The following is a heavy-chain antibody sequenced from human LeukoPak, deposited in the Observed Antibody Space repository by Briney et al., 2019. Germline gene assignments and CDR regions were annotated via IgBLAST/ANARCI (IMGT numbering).Heavy chain of an antibody. J-gene: IGHJ4*02. D-gene: IGHD3-10*01. Sequence: PGGSLRLSCAASGFTFSRYWMHWVRQAPGKGVVWVSRINSDGSSTFYADSVKGRFTTSRDNAENTVYLQMNSLRADDTAVYYCPRIPGGSGSQYDYWGQGTLVIVSS. V-gene: IGHV3-74*01. CDR1: GFTFSRYW. CDR2: INSDGSST. CDR3: PRIPGGSGSQYDY.